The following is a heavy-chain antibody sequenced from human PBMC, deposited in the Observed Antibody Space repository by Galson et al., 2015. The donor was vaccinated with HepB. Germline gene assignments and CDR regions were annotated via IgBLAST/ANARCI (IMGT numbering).Heavy chain of an antibody. CDR2: ISGSGGST. D-gene: IGHD1-26*01. J-gene: IGHJ5*02. V-gene: IGHV3-23*01. CDR1: GFTFSSYA. Sequence: SLRLSCAASGFTFSSYAVSWVRQAPGKGLEWVSSISGSGGSTYYADSVKGRFTISRDNSKNMVYLQMNSLRVEDTAVYYCAKEQKWEPRRGGFNWFDPWGQGTLVTVSS. CDR3: AKEQKWEPRRGGFNWFDP.